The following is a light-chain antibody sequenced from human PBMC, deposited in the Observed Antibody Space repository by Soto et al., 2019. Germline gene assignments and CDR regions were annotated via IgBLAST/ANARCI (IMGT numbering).Light chain of an antibody. Sequence: DIQMTQSPSTLSASVGDRVTISCRASQTISNWLAWYQQKPGKAPNLLIYGVSNLASGVPSRFSGTGSGTEFTLTISSLQPDDFATYYCQYYNNYCWTFGQGTKVEIK. CDR3: QYYNNYCWT. V-gene: IGKV1-5*03. J-gene: IGKJ1*01. CDR1: QTISNW. CDR2: GVS.